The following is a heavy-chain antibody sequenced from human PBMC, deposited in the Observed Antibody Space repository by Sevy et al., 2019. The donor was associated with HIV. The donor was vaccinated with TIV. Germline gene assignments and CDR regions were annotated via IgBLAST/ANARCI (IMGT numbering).Heavy chain of an antibody. CDR2: ISSNGGST. J-gene: IGHJ4*02. D-gene: IGHD5-18*01. CDR3: AGEGVGVYSYSLDY. V-gene: IGHV3-64*02. CDR1: GFSFSSYA. Sequence: GGSLRLSCAASGFSFSSYALHWVRQAPGKGLEYVSAISSNGGSTYYADSVKGRFTISRDNSKNTLYLQMGSLRAEDMAMYYCAGEGVGVYSYSLDYWGQGTLVTVSS.